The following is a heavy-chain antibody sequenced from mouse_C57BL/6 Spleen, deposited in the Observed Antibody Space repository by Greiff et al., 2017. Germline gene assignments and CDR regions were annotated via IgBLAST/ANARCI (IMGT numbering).Heavy chain of an antibody. Sequence: VQLQQSGAELVKPGASVTISCKASGYAFSSYWMNWVKQRPGKGLEWIGKIYPGDGDTTYTGKFKGKATLTADKSSITAYMQLSSLTSEDSAVYFCARSERAMDYWGQGTSVTVSA. J-gene: IGHJ4*01. CDR2: IYPGDGDT. CDR3: ARSERAMDY. V-gene: IGHV1-80*01. CDR1: GYAFSSYW.